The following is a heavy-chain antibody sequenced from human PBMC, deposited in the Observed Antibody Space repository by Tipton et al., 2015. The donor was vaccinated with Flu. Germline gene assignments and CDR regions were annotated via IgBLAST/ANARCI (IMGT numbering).Heavy chain of an antibody. CDR2: SYSSGIT. V-gene: IGHV4-4*07. D-gene: IGHD3-10*01. CDR3: ARGSGSGTYVIFDY. J-gene: IGHJ4*02. Sequence: TLSLTCTVSGGSLSSFYWSWIRQPAGKGLEWIGRSYSSGITKYNPSLKSRVTMSVDTSKNQFSLCLNSVTAADTAVYYCARGSGSGTYVIFDYWGQGTLVGVSS. CDR1: GGSLSSFY.